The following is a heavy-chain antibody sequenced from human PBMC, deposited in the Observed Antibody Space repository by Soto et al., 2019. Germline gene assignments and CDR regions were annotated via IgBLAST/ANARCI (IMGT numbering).Heavy chain of an antibody. CDR1: GFTVSNNY. Sequence: EVQLVESGGGLIQPGGSLRLSCAVSGFTVSNNYMSWVRQAPGKGLEGVSVIYSGGYTAYGDSVKGRFTISRDNSKKPLNLKMKGLGADAPGVYSCAPPAGGGGYWGQGTLVTVSS. D-gene: IGHD3-10*01. V-gene: IGHV3-53*01. CDR2: IYSGGYT. J-gene: IGHJ4*02. CDR3: APPAGGGGY.